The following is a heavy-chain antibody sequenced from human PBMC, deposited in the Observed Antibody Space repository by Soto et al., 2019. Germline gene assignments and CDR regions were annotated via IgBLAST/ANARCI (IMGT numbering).Heavy chain of an antibody. D-gene: IGHD1-26*01. V-gene: IGHV4-59*05. CDR1: GGSISSYY. Sequence: PSETLSLTCTVSGGSISSYYWSWIRQPPGKGLEWIGSIYYSGSTYYNPSLKSRVTISVDTSKNQFSLKLSSVTAADTAVYYCARRGGNMGAPYFDYWGQGTLVTVSS. J-gene: IGHJ4*02. CDR3: ARRGGNMGAPYFDY. CDR2: IYYSGST.